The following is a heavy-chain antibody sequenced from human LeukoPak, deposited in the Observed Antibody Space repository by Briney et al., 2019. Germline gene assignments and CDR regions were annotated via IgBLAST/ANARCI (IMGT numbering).Heavy chain of an antibody. CDR2: ISSSGSTR. Sequence: GGSLRLSCAASGFTFSSDAMSWIRQAPGKGLEWVSYISSSGSTRYYADSVKGRFTISRDNAKNSLYLQMNSLRADDTAVYFCSRDSPSDYWGQGTLVTVSS. V-gene: IGHV3-11*04. CDR3: SRDSPSDY. J-gene: IGHJ4*02. CDR1: GFTFSSDA.